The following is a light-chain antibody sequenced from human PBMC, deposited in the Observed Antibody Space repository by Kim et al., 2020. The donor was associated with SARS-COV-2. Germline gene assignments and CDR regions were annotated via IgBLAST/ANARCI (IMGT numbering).Light chain of an antibody. CDR2: KAS. Sequence: IQMTQSPSTLSASAGDRVTITCRASQSISSWLAWYQQKPGKAPKLLIYKASSLESGVPSRFSGSGSGTEFTLTISSLQPDDFATYYCQQYNSYPITFGQGTRLEIK. J-gene: IGKJ5*01. V-gene: IGKV1-5*03. CDR3: QQYNSYPIT. CDR1: QSISSW.